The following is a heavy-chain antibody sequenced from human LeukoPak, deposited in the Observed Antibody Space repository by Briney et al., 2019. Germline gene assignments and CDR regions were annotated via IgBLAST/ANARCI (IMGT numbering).Heavy chain of an antibody. CDR2: INHSGST. CDR3: ARGIDGPVMGVSPFDP. Sequence: SETLPLTCAVYGGSFSGYYWSWIRQPPGKGLEWIGEINHSGSTNYNPSLKSRVTISVDTSKNQFSLKLSSVTAADTAVYYCARGIDGPVMGVSPFDPWGQGTLVTVSS. J-gene: IGHJ5*02. CDR1: GGSFSGYY. V-gene: IGHV4-34*01. D-gene: IGHD3/OR15-3a*01.